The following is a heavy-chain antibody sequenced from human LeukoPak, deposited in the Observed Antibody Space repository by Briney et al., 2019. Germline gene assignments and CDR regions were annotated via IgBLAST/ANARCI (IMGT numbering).Heavy chain of an antibody. D-gene: IGHD4-11*01. J-gene: IGHJ6*03. Sequence: GRSLRLSCAASGFTFDDYAMHWVRQAPGKGLEGVSGISWNSGSIGYADSVKGRFTISRDNAKNSLYLQMNSLRAEDTALYYCAKGMTTVTGGDIKYYYYYMDVWGKGTTVTVSS. CDR2: ISWNSGSI. CDR3: AKGMTTVTGGDIKYYYYYMDV. V-gene: IGHV3-9*01. CDR1: GFTFDDYA.